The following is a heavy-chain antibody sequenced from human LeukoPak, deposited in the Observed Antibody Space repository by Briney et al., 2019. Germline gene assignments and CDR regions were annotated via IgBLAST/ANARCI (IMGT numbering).Heavy chain of an antibody. D-gene: IGHD1-1*01. CDR2: IYYSGST. CDR1: GGSFSGYY. V-gene: IGHV4-31*11. CDR3: ARSSRLYYFDY. J-gene: IGHJ4*02. Sequence: SETLSLTCAVYGGSFSGYYWSWIRQHPGKGLEWIGYIYYSGSTYYNPSLKSRVTISVDTSKNQFSLKLSSVTAADTAVYYCARSSRLYYFDYWGQGTLVTVSS.